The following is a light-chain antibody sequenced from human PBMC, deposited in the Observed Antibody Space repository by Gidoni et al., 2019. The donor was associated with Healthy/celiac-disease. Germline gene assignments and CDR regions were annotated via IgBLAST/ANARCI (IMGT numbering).Light chain of an antibody. J-gene: IGKJ1*01. CDR2: WAS. CDR3: QQYYSTPWT. Sequence: DIVMTQSPESLAVSLGERATINCKSSQSVLYSSNNKNYLAWYQQKPGQPPKLRIYWASTRESGVPDRFSGSGSGTDFTLTISSLQAEDVAVYYCQQYYSTPWTFGQGTKVEIK. V-gene: IGKV4-1*01. CDR1: QSVLYSSNNKNY.